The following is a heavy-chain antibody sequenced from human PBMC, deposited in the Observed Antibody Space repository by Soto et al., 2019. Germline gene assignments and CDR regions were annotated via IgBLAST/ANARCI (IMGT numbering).Heavy chain of an antibody. CDR1: GYTFTSYY. Sequence: ASVKVSCKASGYTFTSYYMHWVRQAPGQGLEWMGIINPSGGSTSYAQKFQGRVTMTRDTSTSTVYMELSSLRSEDTAVYYCARDRTSRYCTNGVCPLLDVWGQGTKVTVSS. J-gene: IGHJ6*02. CDR2: INPSGGST. CDR3: ARDRTSRYCTNGVCPLLDV. D-gene: IGHD2-8*01. V-gene: IGHV1-46*01.